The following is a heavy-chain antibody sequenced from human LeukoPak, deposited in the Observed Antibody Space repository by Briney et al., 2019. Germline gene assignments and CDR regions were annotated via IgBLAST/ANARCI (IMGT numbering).Heavy chain of an antibody. Sequence: QPGGSLRLSCAASGFTFSSYWMSWVRQAPGKGLEWVSAISGSGGSTYYADSVKGRFTISRDNAKNSLYLQMNSLTAEDTAVHYCVRAHHPGGWFDPWGQGTLVTVSS. CDR1: GFTFSSYW. CDR3: VRAHHPGGWFDP. D-gene: IGHD3-10*01. J-gene: IGHJ5*02. CDR2: ISGSGGST. V-gene: IGHV3-23*01.